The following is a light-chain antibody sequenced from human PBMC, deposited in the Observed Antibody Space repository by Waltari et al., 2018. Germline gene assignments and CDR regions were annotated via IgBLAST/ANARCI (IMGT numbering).Light chain of an antibody. CDR3: QQVNSYPFT. CDR2: ARS. CDR1: QGISSY. Sequence: DIQMTQSPPSLSASVGDRVSLTCRASQGISSYLAWYQQKPGKAPKLLIYARSTLLNGVPSRFSGSGFGTDFTLTISSLQPEDFATYYCQQVNSYPFTFGPGTTVNIK. J-gene: IGKJ3*01. V-gene: IGKV1-9*01.